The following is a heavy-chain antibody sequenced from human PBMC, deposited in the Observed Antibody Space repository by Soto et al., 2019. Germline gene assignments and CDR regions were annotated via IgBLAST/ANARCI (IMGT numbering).Heavy chain of an antibody. Sequence: QVQLVQSGAEVKKPGASVKVSCKASGYTFTSYAMHWVRQAPGQRLEWMAWINAGNGNTKYSQKLQGRVTITRDTSTSTTYMELSSLRSEDTAVYYCAGGDGASHYMVDYWGQGSLVTVSS. CDR3: AGGDGASHYMVDY. V-gene: IGHV1-3*01. CDR1: GYTFTSYA. CDR2: INAGNGNT. D-gene: IGHD2-15*01. J-gene: IGHJ4*02.